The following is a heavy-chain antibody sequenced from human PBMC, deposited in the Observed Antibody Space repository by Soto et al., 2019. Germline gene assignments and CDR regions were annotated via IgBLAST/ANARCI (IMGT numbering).Heavy chain of an antibody. CDR2: INPNSGAT. J-gene: IGHJ4*02. CDR3: ARVRVASGWYNSPDY. CDR1: GYTFTGYN. D-gene: IGHD6-19*01. V-gene: IGHV1-2*02. Sequence: GASVKVSCKASGYTFTGYNMHWLRQAPGQGLEWMGWINPNSGATDFAQKFQGRVTMTRDMSISTAYMELSRLRSDDTAMYYCARVRVASGWYNSPDYWGQGTLVTVSS.